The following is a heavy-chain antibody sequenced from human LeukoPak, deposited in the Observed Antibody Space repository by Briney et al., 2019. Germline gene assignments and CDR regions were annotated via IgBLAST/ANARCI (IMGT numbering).Heavy chain of an antibody. Sequence: KPAETLCLTCSVSGGSISSYYGSWIRQPPGKGLEWIWYIYYSGVTNYNPSRKSRVTISVDTSKNQFSPKLSSVTAGDTAGYSFARAGSGYYSGFDYWGQGTLVTVSS. CDR3: ARAGSGYYSGFDY. J-gene: IGHJ4*02. D-gene: IGHD3-22*01. V-gene: IGHV4-59*01. CDR1: GGSISSYY. CDR2: IYYSGVT.